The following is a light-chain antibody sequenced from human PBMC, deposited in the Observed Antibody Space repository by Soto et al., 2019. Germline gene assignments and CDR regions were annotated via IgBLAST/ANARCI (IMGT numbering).Light chain of an antibody. CDR1: QTTLSY. CDR3: QHSYSIPPFT. V-gene: IGKV1-39*01. J-gene: IGKJ2*01. CDR2: AAS. Sequence: DIQMTQSPSSLSASVRDRVTITCRARQTTLSYLNWYHQKPGKPPKLLLYAASSLPSGPASRLSGSVHGPDFTLNISSTQPEDFASFYCQHSYSIPPFTFGQGHRLEIK.